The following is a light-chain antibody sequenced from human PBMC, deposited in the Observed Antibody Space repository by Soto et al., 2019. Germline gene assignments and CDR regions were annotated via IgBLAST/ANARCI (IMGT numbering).Light chain of an antibody. J-gene: IGKJ1*01. CDR1: QGLTSNF. Sequence: EIVLTQSPGTLSLSPGERATLSCRASQGLTSNFLAWYQQKPGQAPSLLIYGASNRATRVPDRFSGRGSGRDFTLTINRLEPEDFPVYFYQQYVTDPPTFGQGTKVEIK. CDR2: GAS. CDR3: QQYVTDPPT. V-gene: IGKV3-20*01.